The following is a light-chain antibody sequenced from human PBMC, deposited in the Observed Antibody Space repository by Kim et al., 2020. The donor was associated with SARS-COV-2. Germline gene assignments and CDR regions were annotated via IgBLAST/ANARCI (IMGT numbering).Light chain of an antibody. Sequence: DIQMTQFPSSLSASVGDRVTISCQASQYISSSLNWYQQRPGKAPKLLIFDASNLETGVPSRFSGRGSGTDFTFTISGLQPEDIATYYCQQFETVPYTFGQGTKLEI. CDR2: DAS. CDR3: QQFETVPYT. J-gene: IGKJ2*01. CDR1: QYISSS. V-gene: IGKV1-33*01.